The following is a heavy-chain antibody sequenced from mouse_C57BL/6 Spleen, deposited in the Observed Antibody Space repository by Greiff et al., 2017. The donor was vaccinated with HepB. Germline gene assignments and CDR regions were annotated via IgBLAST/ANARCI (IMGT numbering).Heavy chain of an antibody. J-gene: IGHJ1*03. Sequence: QVQLQQPGTELVKPGASVKLSCKASGYTFTSYWMHWVKQRPGQGLEWIGNINPSNGGTNYNEKFKSKATLTVDKSSSTAYMKLSSLTSEDSAVYYCARGGWLQGYFDVWGTGTTVTVSS. CDR2: INPSNGGT. V-gene: IGHV1-53*01. D-gene: IGHD2-2*01. CDR1: GYTFTSYW. CDR3: ARGGWLQGYFDV.